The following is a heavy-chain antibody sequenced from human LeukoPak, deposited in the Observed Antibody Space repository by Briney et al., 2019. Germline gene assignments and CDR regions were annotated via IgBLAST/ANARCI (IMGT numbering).Heavy chain of an antibody. J-gene: IGHJ6*03. Sequence: SETLSLTCAVSGYSISSGYYWGWIRQPPGKGLEWIGSIYHSGSTYYNPSLKSRVTISVDTSKNQFSLKLSSVTAADTAVYYCAKDLLQDYDFWSGYYTGMDVWGKGTTVTVSS. CDR2: IYHSGST. CDR3: AKDLLQDYDFWSGYYTGMDV. V-gene: IGHV4-38-2*02. D-gene: IGHD3-3*01. CDR1: GYSISSGYY.